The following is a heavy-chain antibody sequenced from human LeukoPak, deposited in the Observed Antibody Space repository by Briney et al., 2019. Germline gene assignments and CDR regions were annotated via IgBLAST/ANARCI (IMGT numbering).Heavy chain of an antibody. Sequence: GESLKISCKGFGYSFTNYWIGWVRQMPGKGLKWMGIIYPGDSDARYSPSFQGQVTISADKSISTAYLQWSSLKASDTAMYYCASTYCGGDCYQTEFDYWGQGTLVTVSS. CDR1: GYSFTNYW. V-gene: IGHV5-51*01. J-gene: IGHJ4*02. D-gene: IGHD2-21*02. CDR2: IYPGDSDA. CDR3: ASTYCGGDCYQTEFDY.